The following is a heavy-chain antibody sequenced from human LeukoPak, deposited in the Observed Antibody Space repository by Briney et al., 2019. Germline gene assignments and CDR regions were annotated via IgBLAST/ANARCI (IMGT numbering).Heavy chain of an antibody. D-gene: IGHD6-6*01. J-gene: IGHJ4*02. CDR3: ARLWDSSSSLDY. Sequence: SETLSLTCTVSGGSISSYYWSWIRQPPGKGLEWIGYIYNSGSTNYNHSLKSRVTISEDMSNNQFSLKLSSVTAADTAVYYCARLWDSSSSLDYWGQGTLVTVSS. V-gene: IGHV4-59*08. CDR2: IYNSGST. CDR1: GGSISSYY.